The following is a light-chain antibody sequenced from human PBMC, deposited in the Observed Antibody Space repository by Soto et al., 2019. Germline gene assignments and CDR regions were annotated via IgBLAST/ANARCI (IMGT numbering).Light chain of an antibody. CDR1: SSNIGSNY. J-gene: IGLJ3*02. V-gene: IGLV1-47*01. Sequence: QSVLTQPPSASGTPGQRVTISCSGSSSNIGSNYVYWYQQLPGTAPKLLTYRNNQRPSGVPDRFSGSKSGTSASLAISGLRSEDEADYYCAAWDDRLSGRVFGGGTKLTVL. CDR2: RNN. CDR3: AAWDDRLSGRV.